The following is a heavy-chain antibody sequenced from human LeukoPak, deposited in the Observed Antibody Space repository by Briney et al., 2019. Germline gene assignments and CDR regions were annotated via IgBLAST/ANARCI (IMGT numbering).Heavy chain of an antibody. Sequence: GGSLRLSCAASGFTFSSYAMHWVRQAPGKGLEWVAVISYDGSNKYYADSVKGRFTISRDNSKNTPYLQMNSLRAEDTAVYYCAISFYCSSTSCYRAFDYWGQGTLVTVSS. V-gene: IGHV3-30*01. D-gene: IGHD2-2*01. CDR3: AISFYCSSTSCYRAFDY. CDR2: ISYDGSNK. CDR1: GFTFSSYA. J-gene: IGHJ4*02.